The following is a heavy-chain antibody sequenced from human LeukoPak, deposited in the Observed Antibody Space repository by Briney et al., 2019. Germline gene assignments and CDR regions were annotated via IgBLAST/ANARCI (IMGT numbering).Heavy chain of an antibody. V-gene: IGHV4-34*01. J-gene: IGHJ6*03. Sequence: SETLSLTCAVYGGAFSGYYWSWSRQPPGKGLEWIGEINHSGSTNYNPSLKSLVTISVDTSKNQFSLKLSSVTAADTAVYYCARAVGYCSGGSCYYLYYYYYMDVWGKGTTVTVSS. CDR1: GGAFSGYY. D-gene: IGHD2-15*01. CDR3: ARAVGYCSGGSCYYLYYYYYMDV. CDR2: INHSGST.